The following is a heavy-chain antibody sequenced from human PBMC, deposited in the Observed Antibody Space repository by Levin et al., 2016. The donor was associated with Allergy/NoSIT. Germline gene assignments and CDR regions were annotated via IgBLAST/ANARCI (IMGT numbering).Heavy chain of an antibody. CDR2: ISSSSSYI. CDR3: ARDLGGGLDCWFDP. CDR1: GFTFSSYS. D-gene: IGHD3-16*01. Sequence: GESLKISCAASGFTFSSYSMNWVRQAPGKGLEWVSSISSSSSYIYYADSVKGRFTISRDNAKNSLYLQMNSLRAEDTAVYYCARDLGGGLDCWFDPWGQGTLVTVSS. V-gene: IGHV3-21*01. J-gene: IGHJ5*02.